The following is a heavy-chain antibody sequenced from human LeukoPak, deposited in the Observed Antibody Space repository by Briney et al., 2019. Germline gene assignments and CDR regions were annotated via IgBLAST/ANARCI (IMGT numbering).Heavy chain of an antibody. CDR3: AKEIRPNDC. Sequence: SQTLSLTCTVFGGSITNRIYYWSWIRQPPGTGLEWVGRIHTSGRTNYNPSLKSRVTISVDTSKNQFSLKLSSVTAADTAVYYCAKEIRPNDCWGQGTLVTVSS. CDR2: IHTSGRT. V-gene: IGHV4-61*02. CDR1: GGSITNRIYY. D-gene: IGHD4-17*01. J-gene: IGHJ4*02.